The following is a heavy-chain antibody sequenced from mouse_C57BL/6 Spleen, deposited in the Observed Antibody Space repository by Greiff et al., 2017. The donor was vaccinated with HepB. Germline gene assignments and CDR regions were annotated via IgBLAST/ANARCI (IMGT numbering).Heavy chain of an antibody. CDR2: INPNNGGT. J-gene: IGHJ2*01. D-gene: IGHD1-1*01. V-gene: IGHV1-26*01. CDR3: ARENYGSSWYFDY. Sequence: EVQLQQSGPELVKPGASVKISCKASGYTFTDYYMNWVKQSHGKSLEWIGDINPNNGGTGYNQKFKGKATLTVDKSSSTAYMELRSLTSADSAVYYCARENYGSSWYFDYWGQGTTLTVSS. CDR1: GYTFTDYY.